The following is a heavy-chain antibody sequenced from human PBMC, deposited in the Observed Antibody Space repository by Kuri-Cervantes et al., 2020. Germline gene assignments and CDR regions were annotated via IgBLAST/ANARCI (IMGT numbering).Heavy chain of an antibody. Sequence: LSLTCAASGFTFSSYSMNWVRQAPGKGLEWVSSISSSSSYIYYADSVKGRFTISRDNAKNSLYLQMNSLRADDTAVYYCARQYYEYVWGSYPWSEINWFDPWGQGTLVTVSS. J-gene: IGHJ5*02. CDR1: GFTFSSYS. CDR2: ISSSSSYI. D-gene: IGHD3-16*01. CDR3: ARQYYEYVWGSYPWSEINWFDP. V-gene: IGHV3-21*01.